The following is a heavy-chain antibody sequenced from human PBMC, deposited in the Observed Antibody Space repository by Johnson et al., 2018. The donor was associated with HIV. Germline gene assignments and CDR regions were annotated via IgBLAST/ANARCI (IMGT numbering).Heavy chain of an antibody. CDR3: ARDLGYYYDSSGYYIDAFDI. J-gene: IGHJ3*02. Sequence: VQLVESGGGVVRPGGSLRLSCAASGFTFDDYGMSWVSQAPGKGLEWVSGINWNGGSTGYADSVKGRFTISRDNAKNSLYLQMNSLRAEDTALYYCARDLGYYYDSSGYYIDAFDIWGQGTMVTVSS. V-gene: IGHV3-20*04. D-gene: IGHD3-22*01. CDR1: GFTFDDYG. CDR2: INWNGGST.